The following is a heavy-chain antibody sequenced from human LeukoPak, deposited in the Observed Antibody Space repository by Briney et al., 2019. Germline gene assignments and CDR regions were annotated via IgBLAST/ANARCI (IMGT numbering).Heavy chain of an antibody. V-gene: IGHV3-74*01. CDR3: GRGFVLEPAGIPDY. CDR2: ISTDGSST. Sequence: GGSLRLSCAASGFTFSNYWMHWVRQAPGEGLVWVSRISTDGSSTTYADSVKGRFTISRDNAKNTLYLQMNSLRAEDTAVYYCGRGFVLEPAGIPDYWGQGTLVTVSS. CDR1: GFTFSNYW. D-gene: IGHD2-2*01. J-gene: IGHJ4*02.